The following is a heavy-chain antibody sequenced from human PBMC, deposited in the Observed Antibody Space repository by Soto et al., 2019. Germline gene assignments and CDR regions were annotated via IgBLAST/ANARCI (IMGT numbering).Heavy chain of an antibody. CDR3: AKDLPDIVVVVAAPDAFDI. Sequence: EVQLLESGGGLVQPGGSLSLSCAASGFTFSSYAMSWVRQAPGKGLEWVSAISGSGGSTYYADSVKGRFTISRDNSKNTLYLQMNSLRAEDTAVYYCAKDLPDIVVVVAAPDAFDIWGQGTMVTVSS. V-gene: IGHV3-23*01. CDR1: GFTFSSYA. CDR2: ISGSGGST. J-gene: IGHJ3*02. D-gene: IGHD2-15*01.